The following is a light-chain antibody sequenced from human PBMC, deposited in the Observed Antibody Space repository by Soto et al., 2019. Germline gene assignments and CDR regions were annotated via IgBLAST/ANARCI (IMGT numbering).Light chain of an antibody. Sequence: QSVLTQPPSASGSPGQSVTISCTGTSSDVGGYNYVSWYQQHPGKAPKLMIYEVSKRPSGVPDRFSGSKSGNTASLTVSGLQAEDEADYYCSSYAGSNNLGLFGIRTKVT. CDR1: SSDVGGYNY. J-gene: IGLJ1*01. CDR3: SSYAGSNNLGL. CDR2: EVS. V-gene: IGLV2-8*01.